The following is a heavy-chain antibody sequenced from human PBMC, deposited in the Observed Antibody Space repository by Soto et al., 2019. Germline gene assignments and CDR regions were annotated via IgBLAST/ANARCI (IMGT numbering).Heavy chain of an antibody. J-gene: IGHJ6*02. CDR2: ISWNSRSI. D-gene: IGHD6-13*01. Sequence: EVQLVESGGGLVQPGRSLRLSCTASGFTFANYAMHWVRQTPGKGLEWVSGISWNSRSIDYADSVKGRFTISRDNAKNSLYLQMNSLRAEETALYYCTKEMYSSSEDGMDVWGQGTTVTVSS. V-gene: IGHV3-9*01. CDR3: TKEMYSSSEDGMDV. CDR1: GFTFANYA.